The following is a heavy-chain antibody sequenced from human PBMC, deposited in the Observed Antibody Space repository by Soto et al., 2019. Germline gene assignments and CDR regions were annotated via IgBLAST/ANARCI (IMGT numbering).Heavy chain of an antibody. J-gene: IGHJ6*03. CDR3: ARDRSSSTIGYYYYYMDV. Sequence: PGGSLRLSCAASGFTVSSNYMSWVRQAPGKGLEWVSVIYSGGSTYYADSVKGRFTISRHNSKNTLYLQMNSLRAEDTAVYYCARDRSSSTIGYYYYYMDVWGKGTTVTVSS. CDR1: GFTVSSNY. V-gene: IGHV3-53*04. CDR2: IYSGGST. D-gene: IGHD6-6*01.